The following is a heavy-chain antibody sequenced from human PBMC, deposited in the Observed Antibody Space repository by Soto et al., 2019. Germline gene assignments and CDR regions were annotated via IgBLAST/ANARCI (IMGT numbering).Heavy chain of an antibody. CDR2: FSGTTTST. CDR3: AKGQKWELPFDY. J-gene: IGHJ4*02. V-gene: IGHV3-23*01. Sequence: GESLKISCAASGFIFSSYAMSWVRQAPGKGLEWVSAFSGTTTSTYYAASVKGRFTISRDNSKNTLYLQMNSLKAEDTAVYYCAKGQKWELPFDYWGQGALVTVSS. CDR1: GFIFSSYA. D-gene: IGHD1-26*01.